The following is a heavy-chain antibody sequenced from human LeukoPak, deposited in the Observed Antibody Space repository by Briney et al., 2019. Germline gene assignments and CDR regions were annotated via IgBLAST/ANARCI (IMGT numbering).Heavy chain of an antibody. CDR2: INLSGGSK. Sequence: GSSVTVSFTSSVCTFTIYFMHWLRQAPAQGLEWVEMINLSGGSKSYAQNFQGRVTMTSDTSTSTVYMELTSLRSEDTAVYDSARVPYYYGSGREHVARPFDIWGQGTMVTVSS. D-gene: IGHD3-10*01. CDR3: ARVPYYYGSGREHVARPFDI. CDR1: VCTFTIYF. V-gene: IGHV1-46*01. J-gene: IGHJ3*02.